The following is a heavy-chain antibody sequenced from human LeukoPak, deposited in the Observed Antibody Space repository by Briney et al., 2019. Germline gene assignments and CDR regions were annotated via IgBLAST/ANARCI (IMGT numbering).Heavy chain of an antibody. CDR3: ARAQGYGVFDL. V-gene: IGHV4-59*01. D-gene: IGHD5-18*01. Sequence: MPSETLSLTCTVSGGSISSYYWSWIRPPPGKGLEWIGYIYYSGSTNYNPSLKSRVTISVDTSKNQFSLKLSSVTAADTAVYYCARAQGYGVFDLWGRGTLVTVSS. CDR1: GGSISSYY. J-gene: IGHJ2*01. CDR2: IYYSGST.